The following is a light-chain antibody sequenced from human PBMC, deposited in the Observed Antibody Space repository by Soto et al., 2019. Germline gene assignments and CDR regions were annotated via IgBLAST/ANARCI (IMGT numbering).Light chain of an antibody. CDR3: QQYGTSPYT. CDR2: GAS. V-gene: IGKV3-20*01. CDR1: QSVNSDY. J-gene: IGKJ2*01. Sequence: EIVLTQSPGTLSLSPGERATLSCRASQSVNSDYLAWYQQKPGQAPRLLLYGASTRATGTPDRFSGSGSGADFTLTISSLEPEDFAMYSCQQYGTSPYTFGQGTKLEIK.